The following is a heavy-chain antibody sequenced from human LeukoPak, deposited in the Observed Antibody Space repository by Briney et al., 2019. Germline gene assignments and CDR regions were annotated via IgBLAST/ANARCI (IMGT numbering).Heavy chain of an antibody. V-gene: IGHV4-34*01. CDR3: AYYDFWSGYSGD. J-gene: IGHJ4*02. CDR2: INHSGST. Sequence: SETLSLTCAVYGGSFSGYYWSWIRQPPGKGLEWIGEINHSGSTNYNPSLKSRVTISVDTSKKQFSLKLRSVTDADTAVYYCAYYDFWSGYSGDWGQGTLVTASS. D-gene: IGHD3-3*01. CDR1: GGSFSGYY.